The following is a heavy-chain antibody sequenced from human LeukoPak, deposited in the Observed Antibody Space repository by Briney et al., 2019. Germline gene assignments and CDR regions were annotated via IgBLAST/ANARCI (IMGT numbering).Heavy chain of an antibody. V-gene: IGHV3-7*01. CDR2: IKQDGSEK. J-gene: IGHJ3*02. Sequence: GGSLRLSCAASGFTFSSYWMSWVRQAPGKGLEWVANIKQDGSEKYYVDSVKGRFTISRDNAKNSLYLQMNSLRAEDTAVYYCARDSVDYVGAFDIWGQGTMVTVSS. D-gene: IGHD4-17*01. CDR3: ARDSVDYVGAFDI. CDR1: GFTFSSYW.